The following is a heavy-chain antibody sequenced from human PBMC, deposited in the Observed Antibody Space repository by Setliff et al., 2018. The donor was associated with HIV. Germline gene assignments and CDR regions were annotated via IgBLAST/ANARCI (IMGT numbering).Heavy chain of an antibody. CDR1: GFSVSSPY. D-gene: IGHD6-13*01. CDR3: ARHIFGRSKIAAAAIQIFDY. J-gene: IGHJ4*02. Sequence: GGSLRLSCAASGFSVSSPYMSWVRQAPGKGLEWVSVIYSGDSGGSTNYNPSLKSRVTISIDTSKNQFSLKLSSVTAADTAVYYCARHIFGRSKIAAAAIQIFDYWGQGTLVTVSS. V-gene: IGHV3-66*04. CDR2: IYSGDSGGST.